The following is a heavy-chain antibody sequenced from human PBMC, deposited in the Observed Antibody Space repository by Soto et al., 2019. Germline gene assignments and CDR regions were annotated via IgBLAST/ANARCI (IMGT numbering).Heavy chain of an antibody. D-gene: IGHD1-1*01. CDR2: IKTKADGGAT. Sequence: EVQLVESGGGLVKPGGSLRLSCAASGFTFSNAYMNWVCQAPGKGLEWVGRIKTKADGGATDYAAPVRDRFTISRDDSKNTLYLQMNSLKTEDTAVYYCTTAAGTQYYYYYNLDVWGQGATVAVSS. CDR3: TTAAGTQYYYYYNLDV. V-gene: IGHV3-15*07. J-gene: IGHJ6*03. CDR1: GFTFSNAY.